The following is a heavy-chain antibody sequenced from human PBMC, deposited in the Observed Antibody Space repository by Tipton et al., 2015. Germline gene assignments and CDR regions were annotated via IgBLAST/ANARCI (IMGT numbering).Heavy chain of an antibody. Sequence: QLVQSGPEVKKPGSSVKVSCKASGDTFRSYAISWVRQAPGQGLEWMGWINPNSGGTNSAQKFQGRVTMTRDTFISTAYMELSRLRSDDTAVYYCARGLWFGDAPNWFDPWGQGTLVTVSS. CDR2: INPNSGGT. J-gene: IGHJ5*02. D-gene: IGHD3-10*01. CDR1: GDTFRSYA. CDR3: ARGLWFGDAPNWFDP. V-gene: IGHV1-2*02.